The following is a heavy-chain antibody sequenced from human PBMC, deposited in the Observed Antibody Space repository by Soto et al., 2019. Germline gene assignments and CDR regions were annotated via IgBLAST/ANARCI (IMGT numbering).Heavy chain of an antibody. CDR3: AKEPTVVVVAARYWYFDL. Sequence: EVQLLESGGGLVQPGGSLRLSCAASGFTFSSYAMSWVRQAPGKGLEWVSAISGSGGSTYYADSVKGRFTISRDNSKNTLYLQMNSLRAEDTAVYYCAKEPTVVVVAARYWYFDLWGRGTLVTVSS. CDR2: ISGSGGST. J-gene: IGHJ2*01. D-gene: IGHD2-15*01. CDR1: GFTFSSYA. V-gene: IGHV3-23*01.